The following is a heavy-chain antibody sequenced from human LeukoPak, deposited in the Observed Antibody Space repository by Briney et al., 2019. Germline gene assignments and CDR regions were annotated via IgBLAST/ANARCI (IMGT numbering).Heavy chain of an antibody. Sequence: GESLKISCKGSGYSFTNYWIGWVRQMPGKGLEWMGIIYPGDSDTRYSPSFQGQVTISADKSISTAYLQWSSLKASDTAMYYCARVALSYYYGSGRQKYYYYYYMDVWGKGTTVTISS. V-gene: IGHV5-51*01. CDR2: IYPGDSDT. CDR3: ARVALSYYYGSGRQKYYYYYYMDV. CDR1: GYSFTNYW. J-gene: IGHJ6*03. D-gene: IGHD3-10*01.